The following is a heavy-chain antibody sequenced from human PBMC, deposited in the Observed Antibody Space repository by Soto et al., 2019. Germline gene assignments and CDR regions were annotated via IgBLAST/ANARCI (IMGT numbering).Heavy chain of an antibody. CDR3: ARDRDTMARGVLYFDY. V-gene: IGHV1-2*04. J-gene: IGHJ4*02. CDR1: GYTFTGYY. CDR2: INPNSGGT. Sequence: ASVKVSCKASGYTFTGYYMHWVRQAPGQGLEWMGWINPNSGGTNYAQKFQGWVTMTRDTSISTAYMELSRLRSDDTAVYYCARDRDTMARGVLYFDYWGQGTLVTVSS. D-gene: IGHD3-10*01.